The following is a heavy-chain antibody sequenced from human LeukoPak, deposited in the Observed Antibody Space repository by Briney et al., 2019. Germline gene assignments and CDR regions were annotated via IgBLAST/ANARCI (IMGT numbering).Heavy chain of an antibody. Sequence: GGSLRLSCAASGFTFSDYYMSWIRQAPGKELEWVSYISSSSSYTNYADSVKGRFTISRDNAKNSLYLQMNSLRAEDTAVYYCAREVAAAGALDYWGQGTLVTVSS. CDR2: ISSSSSYT. CDR1: GFTFSDYY. V-gene: IGHV3-11*06. D-gene: IGHD6-13*01. CDR3: AREVAAAGALDY. J-gene: IGHJ4*02.